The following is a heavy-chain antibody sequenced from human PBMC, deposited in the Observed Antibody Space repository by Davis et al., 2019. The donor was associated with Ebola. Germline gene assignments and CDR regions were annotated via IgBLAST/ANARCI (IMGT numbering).Heavy chain of an antibody. V-gene: IGHV1-69*06. D-gene: IGHD5-18*01. CDR2: ITPIFGTA. CDR3: ARGSQDTTIFLDFIY. CDR1: GGTFSSSA. J-gene: IGHJ4*02. Sequence: SVKVSCKASGGTFSSSAIRWVRQAPGQGLEWMGGITPIFGTANYAQKFQGRVTITADKSTSTAYMELRSLRSEDTAVYYCARGSQDTTIFLDFIYWGQGTLVIVSS.